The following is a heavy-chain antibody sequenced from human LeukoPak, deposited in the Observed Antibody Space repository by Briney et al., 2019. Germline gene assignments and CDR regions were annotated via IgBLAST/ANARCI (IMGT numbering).Heavy chain of an antibody. V-gene: IGHV4-59*01. J-gene: IGHJ4*02. CDR3: ARARFRGYDYDY. Sequence: SETLSLTCTVSGGSISSYYWSWIRQPPGKGLEWIGYIYYSGSTNYNPSLKSRVTISVDTSKNQFSPKLRSVTAADTAVYYCARARFRGYDYDYWGQGTLVTASS. CDR2: IYYSGST. CDR1: GGSISSYY. D-gene: IGHD5-12*01.